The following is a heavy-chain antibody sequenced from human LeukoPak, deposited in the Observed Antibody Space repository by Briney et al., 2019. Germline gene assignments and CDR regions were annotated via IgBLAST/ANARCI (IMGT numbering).Heavy chain of an antibody. Sequence: PGGSLRLSCAASGFTFSSYSMNWVRQAPGKGLEWVSSISSSSSYIYYADSVKGRFTISRDNAKNSLYLQMNSLRAEDTAVYYCARGRMVSNNRFDPWGQGTLVTVSS. CDR3: ARGRMVSNNRFDP. CDR2: ISSSSSYI. D-gene: IGHD2-8*01. CDR1: GFTFSSYS. V-gene: IGHV3-21*01. J-gene: IGHJ5*02.